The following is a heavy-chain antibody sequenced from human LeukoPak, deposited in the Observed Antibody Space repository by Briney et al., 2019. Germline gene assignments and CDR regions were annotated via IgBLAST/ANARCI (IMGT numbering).Heavy chain of an antibody. CDR3: ARARGGPDY. V-gene: IGHV4-34*01. CDR1: GGSFSGYY. Sequence: SETLSLTCAVYGGSFSGYYWSWIRQPPGKGLEWIGEINHSGSTNYNPSLKSRVTISVDTSKNQFSLKLSSVTAADTAVYYCARARGGPDYWGQGTLVTVPS. J-gene: IGHJ4*02. D-gene: IGHD3-10*01. CDR2: INHSGST.